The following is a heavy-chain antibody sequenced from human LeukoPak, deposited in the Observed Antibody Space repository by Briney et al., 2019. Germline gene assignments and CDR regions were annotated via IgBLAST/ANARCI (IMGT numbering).Heavy chain of an antibody. J-gene: IGHJ4*02. CDR3: ARDRRDGYNGFDY. CDR2: IIPIFGTA. Sequence: ASVKVSCKASGYTFTSYDINWVRQAPGQGLEWMGGIIPIFGTANYAQKFQGRVTITADKSTSTAYMELSSLRSEDTAVYYCARDRRDGYNGFDYWGQGTLVTVSS. CDR1: GYTFTSYD. D-gene: IGHD5-24*01. V-gene: IGHV1-69*06.